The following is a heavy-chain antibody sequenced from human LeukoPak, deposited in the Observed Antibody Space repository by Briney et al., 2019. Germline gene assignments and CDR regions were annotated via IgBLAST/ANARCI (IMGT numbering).Heavy chain of an antibody. CDR2: IYSGGST. D-gene: IGHD6-13*01. Sequence: PGGSLRLSCAASGFTVSSNYMRWVGQAPGKGVEWVSVIYSGGSTYYADSVKGRFTISRDNSKNTLYLQMNSLRAEDTAVYYCASENSSSWYRNYYYGMDVWAKGPRSPSP. CDR1: GFTVSSNY. CDR3: ASENSSSWYRNYYYGMDV. J-gene: IGHJ6*02. V-gene: IGHV3-53*01.